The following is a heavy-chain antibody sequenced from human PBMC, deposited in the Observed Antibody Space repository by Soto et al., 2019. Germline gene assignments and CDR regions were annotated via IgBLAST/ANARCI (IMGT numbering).Heavy chain of an antibody. Sequence: PSETLSLTCTVSGGSISSGDYYWSWIRQPPGKGLEWIGYIYYSGSTYYNPSLKSRVTISVDTSKNQFSLKLSSVTAADTAVYYCARGRPGIAVAGTFNWFDPWGQGTLVTVSS. J-gene: IGHJ5*02. CDR3: ARGRPGIAVAGTFNWFDP. V-gene: IGHV4-30-4*01. D-gene: IGHD6-19*01. CDR1: GGSISSGDYY. CDR2: IYYSGST.